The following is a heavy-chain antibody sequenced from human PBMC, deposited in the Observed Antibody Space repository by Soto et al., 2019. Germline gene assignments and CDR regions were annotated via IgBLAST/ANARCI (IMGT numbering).Heavy chain of an antibody. J-gene: IGHJ6*02. D-gene: IGHD6-19*01. CDR2: ISSRDRA. Sequence: GGSVRLSCAASGFTFKDYYMSWIRQAPGRGLEWIAYISSRDRAMYADSVQGRFIISRDNANSSLFLQMNSLRADDTAVYYCAREMATSGWFQNYYYLGMDVWGQGTTVTVSS. CDR1: GFTFKDYY. V-gene: IGHV3-11*01. CDR3: AREMATSGWFQNYYYLGMDV.